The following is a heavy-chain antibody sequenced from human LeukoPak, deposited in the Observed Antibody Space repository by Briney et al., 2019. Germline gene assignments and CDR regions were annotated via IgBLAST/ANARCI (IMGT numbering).Heavy chain of an antibody. J-gene: IGHJ4*02. CDR2: ISYDGSNK. D-gene: IGHD3-16*01. CDR1: GFTFSSYG. V-gene: IGHV3-30*03. CDR3: ARAAISGVTDGGLDY. Sequence: HPGRSLRLSCAASGFTFSSYGMHWVRQAPGKGLEWVAVISYDGSNKYYADSVKGRFTISRDNAKNSLYLQMNSLRAADTAVYYCARAAISGVTDGGLDYWGQGTLVTVSS.